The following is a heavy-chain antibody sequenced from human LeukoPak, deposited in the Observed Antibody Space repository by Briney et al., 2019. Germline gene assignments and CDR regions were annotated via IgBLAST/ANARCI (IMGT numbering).Heavy chain of an antibody. V-gene: IGHV3-23*01. CDR2: TGLNSVNT. Sequence: GGSLRLSCAASGFTFSRHAMSWVRQAPGKGLEWVSTTGLNSVNTLCAESVQGRFTISRDNSKNTLDLQMDKLTVDDTAVYYCAKGDGIGKHPTRAYYSDNWGQGTLVTVSS. CDR3: AKGDGIGKHPTRAYYSDN. J-gene: IGHJ4*02. CDR1: GFTFSRHA. D-gene: IGHD5-24*01.